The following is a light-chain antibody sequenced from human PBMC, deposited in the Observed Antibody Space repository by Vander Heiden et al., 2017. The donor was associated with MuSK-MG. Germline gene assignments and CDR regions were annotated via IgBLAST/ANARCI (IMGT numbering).Light chain of an antibody. CDR3: QHRSGWPPAVT. V-gene: IGKV3-11*01. Sequence: DIVLTQSPATLSLSPGERATLSCGASQSVSFFLAWYHQKPGQAPRLLIYDASNRATGIPPRFSGSGAGTDFTLSISRLEPEDYAVYYCQHRSGWPPAVTFGQGTRLEIK. CDR1: QSVSFF. CDR2: DAS. J-gene: IGKJ5*01.